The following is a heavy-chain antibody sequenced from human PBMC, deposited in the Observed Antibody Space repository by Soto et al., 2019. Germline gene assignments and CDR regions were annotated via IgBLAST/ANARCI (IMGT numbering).Heavy chain of an antibody. Sequence: QMQLVQSGAEVKKPGSSVKVSCKASGGTLSSFINYPINWVRQAPGQGLEWMAGIVPNVGTVNYAQEFHGRVTITADKSTGTAYMELSSLRSEDTARYYCARRDTSGFLRYFDNWGQGTLVTVSS. V-gene: IGHV1-69*06. CDR3: ARRDTSGFLRYFDN. D-gene: IGHD3-22*01. CDR1: GGTLSSFINYP. J-gene: IGHJ4*02. CDR2: IVPNVGTV.